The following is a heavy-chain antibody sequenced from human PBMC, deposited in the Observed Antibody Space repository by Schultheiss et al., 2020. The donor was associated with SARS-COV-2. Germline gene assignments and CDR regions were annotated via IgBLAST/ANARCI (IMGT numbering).Heavy chain of an antibody. J-gene: IGHJ6*02. CDR3: ARAPYSSGWYGMDV. D-gene: IGHD6-19*01. CDR1: GFTFSSYA. V-gene: IGHV3-30*04. CDR2: IWYDGRNE. Sequence: GGSLRLSCAASGFTFSSYAMHWVRQAPGKGLEWVAVIWYDGRNEYYADSVKGRFTISRDNSKNTLYLQMNSLRAEDTAVYYCARAPYSSGWYGMDVWGQGTTVTVSS.